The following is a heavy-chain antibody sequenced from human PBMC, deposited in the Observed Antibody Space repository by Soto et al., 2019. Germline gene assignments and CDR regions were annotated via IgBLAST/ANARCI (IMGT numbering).Heavy chain of an antibody. CDR1: GGSFSGYY. V-gene: IGHV4-34*01. D-gene: IGHD3-3*02. CDR3: ERGFIRSYFDY. Sequence: PSETLSLTCAAYGGSFSGYYWSWIRQPPGKGLEWIGEINHSGSTNYNPSLKSRVTISVDTSKNQFSLKLSSVTAADTAVYYCERGFIRSYFDYWGQGTLVTVSS. CDR2: INHSGST. J-gene: IGHJ4*02.